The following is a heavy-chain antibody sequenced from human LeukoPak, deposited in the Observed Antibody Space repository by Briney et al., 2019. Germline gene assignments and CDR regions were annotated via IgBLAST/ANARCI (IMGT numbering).Heavy chain of an antibody. CDR2: ISGSGGST. CDR1: GFTFSSYA. CDR3: AKVGTSGYSSSWYRPLLDY. V-gene: IGHV3-23*01. D-gene: IGHD6-13*01. J-gene: IGHJ4*02. Sequence: GGSLRLSCAASGFTFSSYAMSWVRQAPGKGLEWVSAISGSGGSTYYADSVKGRFTISRDNSKNTLYLQMNSLRAEDTAVYYCAKVGTSGYSSSWYRPLLDYWGQGTLGTVS.